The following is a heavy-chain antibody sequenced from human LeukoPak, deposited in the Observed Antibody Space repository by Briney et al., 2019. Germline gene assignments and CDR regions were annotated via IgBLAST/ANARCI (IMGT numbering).Heavy chain of an antibody. CDR2: IYYSGST. J-gene: IGHJ4*02. Sequence: SETLSLTCTVSGGSISSSTYYWGWIRQPPGKGLEWIGSIYYSGSTYYNPSLKSRVTISVDTSKNQFSLRLSFVTAADTAVYYCARDVRPYSSSSPSYYWGQGTLVTVSS. CDR1: GGSISSSTYY. D-gene: IGHD6-6*01. CDR3: ARDVRPYSSSSPSYY. V-gene: IGHV4-39*02.